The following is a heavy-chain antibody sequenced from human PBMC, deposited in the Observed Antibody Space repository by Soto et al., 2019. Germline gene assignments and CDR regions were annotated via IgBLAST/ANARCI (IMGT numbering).Heavy chain of an antibody. CDR1: GFTFTNYW. CDR2: TNPDDSRT. Sequence: EVHLVESGGGLVQPGGSLRLSCATSGFTFTNYWMHWVRQAPGKGLVWVSRTNPDDSRTSYADSVKGRFTISRDNAKNTVYLQMNSLRAEDTAVYYCAKTSYDSGGYYDDDWGQGTLVTVSS. CDR3: AKTSYDSGGYYDDD. V-gene: IGHV3-74*01. J-gene: IGHJ4*02. D-gene: IGHD3-10*01.